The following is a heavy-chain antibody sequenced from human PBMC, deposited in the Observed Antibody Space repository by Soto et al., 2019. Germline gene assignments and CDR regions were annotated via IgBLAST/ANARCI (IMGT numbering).Heavy chain of an antibody. D-gene: IGHD2-21*01. CDR2: ISYDGSNK. Sequence: QVQLVESGGGVVQPGRSLRLSCAASGFTFSSYAMHWVRQAPGKGLEWVAVISYDGSNKYYADSVKGRFTISRDNSKNTLYLQMNSLRAEDTAVYYWAIEGECPFWYFDLWGGGTLVTVSS. V-gene: IGHV3-30-3*01. J-gene: IGHJ2*01. CDR3: AIEGECPFWYFDL. CDR1: GFTFSSYA.